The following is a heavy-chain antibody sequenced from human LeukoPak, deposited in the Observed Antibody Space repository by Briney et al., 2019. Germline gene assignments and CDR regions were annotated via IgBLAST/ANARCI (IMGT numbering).Heavy chain of an antibody. CDR1: GFTFSSYA. V-gene: IGHV3-23*01. CDR2: ISGSGSTT. D-gene: IGHD4-23*01. Sequence: PGGSLRLSCAASGFTFSSYAMSWVRQAPGKGLEWVSTISGSGSTTYYTDSVKGRFTISRDNSKNTLYLQMNSLRPEDTAVYYCAKPVVYLDAFDIWGLGTLVTVSS. J-gene: IGHJ3*02. CDR3: AKPVVYLDAFDI.